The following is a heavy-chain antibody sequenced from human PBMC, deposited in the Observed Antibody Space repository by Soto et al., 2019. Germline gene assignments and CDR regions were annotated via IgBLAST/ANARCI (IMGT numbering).Heavy chain of an antibody. CDR2: ISVSDAFI. Sequence: SLRLSCAASGFTVGAFAVDWVRQAPGKGLEWVSGISVSDAFIYYADSVRGRFSISRDASENILYLQMNSLRVDDTALYYCTRETVAGITGLDYWGPGTLGTVS. D-gene: IGHD1-20*01. V-gene: IGHV3-23*01. J-gene: IGHJ4*02. CDR3: TRETVAGITGLDY. CDR1: GFTVGAFA.